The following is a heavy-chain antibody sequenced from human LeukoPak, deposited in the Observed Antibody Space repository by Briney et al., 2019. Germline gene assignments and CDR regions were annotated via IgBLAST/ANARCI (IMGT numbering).Heavy chain of an antibody. J-gene: IGHJ2*01. CDR2: INQDESEA. V-gene: IGHV3-7*01. CDR3: ARCRGGGRSGWHFDL. D-gene: IGHD6-19*01. Sequence: GGSLRLSCAASGFIFSRDWMSWVRQAPGRGLEWVASINQDESEAFSVDSVEGRFTIFRDNAKNSLYLQMNRLRAEDTAIYYCARCRGGGRSGWHFDLWGRGTLVSVSS. CDR1: GFIFSRDW.